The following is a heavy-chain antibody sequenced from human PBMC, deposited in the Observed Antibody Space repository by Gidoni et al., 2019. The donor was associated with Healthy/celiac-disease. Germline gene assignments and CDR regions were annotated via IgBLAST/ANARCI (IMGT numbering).Heavy chain of an antibody. Sequence: QVQLQESGPGLVKPSETLSLTCTVSGGSISSYYWSWIRQPPGKGLEWIGYIYYSGSTNYNPSLKSRVTISVDTSKNQFSLKLSSVTAADTAVYYCTRGDYGEPYYFDYWGQGTLVTVSS. V-gene: IGHV4-59*01. CDR1: GGSISSYY. CDR2: IYYSGST. J-gene: IGHJ4*02. CDR3: TRGDYGEPYYFDY. D-gene: IGHD4-17*01.